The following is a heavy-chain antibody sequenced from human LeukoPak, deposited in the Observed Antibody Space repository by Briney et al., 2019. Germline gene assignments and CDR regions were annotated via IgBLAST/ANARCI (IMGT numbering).Heavy chain of an antibody. V-gene: IGHV1-18*01. Sequence: GASVKVSCKASGYTFTSYGISWVRQAPGQGLEWMGWISAYNGNTNYAQKLQGRVTMTTDTSTSTAYMELRSLRSDDTAVYYCARYYGDYVHGWFDRWGQGTLVTVSS. D-gene: IGHD4-17*01. CDR2: ISAYNGNT. CDR1: GYTFTSYG. CDR3: ARYYGDYVHGWFDR. J-gene: IGHJ5*02.